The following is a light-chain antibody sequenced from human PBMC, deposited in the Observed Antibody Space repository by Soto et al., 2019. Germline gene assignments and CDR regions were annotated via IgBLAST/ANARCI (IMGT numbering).Light chain of an antibody. CDR3: QSYDSSLSALYV. V-gene: IGLV1-40*01. CDR2: GNS. J-gene: IGLJ1*01. CDR1: SSNIGAGYD. Sequence: VLTQPPSVSGAPGQRVTISCTGSSSNIGAGYDVHWYQQLPGTAPKLLIYGNSNRPSGVPDRFSGSKSGTSASLAITGLQAEDGADYYCQSYDSSLSALYVFGTGTKVTVL.